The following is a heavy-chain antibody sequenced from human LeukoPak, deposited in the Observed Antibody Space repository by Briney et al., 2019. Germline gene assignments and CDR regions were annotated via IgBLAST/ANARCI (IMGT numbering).Heavy chain of an antibody. V-gene: IGHV4-61*02. CDR2: IYTSGST. CDR3: AREPQGARDAFDI. CDR1: GGSISSGSYY. D-gene: IGHD1-26*01. Sequence: PSQTLSLTCTVSGGSISSGSYYWSWIRQPAGKGLEWIGRIYTSGSTNYNPSLKSRVTISVDTSKNQFSLKLSSVTAADTAVYYCAREPQGARDAFDIWGQGTMVTVSS. J-gene: IGHJ3*02.